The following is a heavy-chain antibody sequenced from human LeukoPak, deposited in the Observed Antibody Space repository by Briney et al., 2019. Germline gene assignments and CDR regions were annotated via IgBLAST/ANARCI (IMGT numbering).Heavy chain of an antibody. D-gene: IGHD5-18*01. Sequence: GGSLRLSCAASGFIFSSYSMNWVRQAPGKGLEWVAYISSSSNTIDSADSVKGRFTISRDNAKNSLYLQVNSLRAEDTAVYYCARARGYSYGYSDYWGQGTLVTVSS. CDR3: ARARGYSYGYSDY. V-gene: IGHV3-48*01. CDR2: ISSSSNTI. J-gene: IGHJ4*02. CDR1: GFIFSSYS.